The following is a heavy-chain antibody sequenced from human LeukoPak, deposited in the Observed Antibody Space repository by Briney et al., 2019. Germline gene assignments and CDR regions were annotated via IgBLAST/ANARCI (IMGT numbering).Heavy chain of an antibody. CDR1: GYSISSGYY. V-gene: IGHV4-38-2*01. CDR3: ATYVEAPMVDAFDI. D-gene: IGHD5-18*01. Sequence: SETLSLTCAVSGYSISSGYYWGWIRQPPGKGLEWIGSIYHSGSTYYNPSLKSRVTVSLDTSKNQFSLRLTSVTAADTAVYYCATYVEAPMVDAFDIWGQGTVATVSS. CDR2: IYHSGST. J-gene: IGHJ3*02.